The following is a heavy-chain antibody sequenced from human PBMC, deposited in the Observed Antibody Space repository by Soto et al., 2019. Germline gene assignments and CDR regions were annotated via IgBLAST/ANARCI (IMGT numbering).Heavy chain of an antibody. V-gene: IGHV4-61*01. CDR3: AREGRDGYHIRDY. Sequence: QVQLQESGPGLVKRSETLSLTCTVPGGSVSSGSYYWSWIRQPPGKGLEWIGYIYYSGSTNYNPSLKSRVTISVDTSKNQFSLKLSSVTAADTSVYYCAREGRDGYHIRDYWGQGTLVTVSS. D-gene: IGHD5-12*01. J-gene: IGHJ4*02. CDR1: GGSVSSGSYY. CDR2: IYYSGST.